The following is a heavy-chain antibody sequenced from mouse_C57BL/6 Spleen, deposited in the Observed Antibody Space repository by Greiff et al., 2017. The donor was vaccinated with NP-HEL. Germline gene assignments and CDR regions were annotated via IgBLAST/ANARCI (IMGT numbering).Heavy chain of an antibody. CDR2: IHPNSGST. Sequence: QVQLQQPGAELVKPGASVKLSCKASGYTFTSYWMHWVKQRPGQGLEWIGMIHPNSGSTNYNEKFKSKATLTVDKSSRTPYMQLSSLASEDSAVYYCARSGGLRAMDYWGQGTSVTVSS. CDR1: GYTFTSYW. CDR3: ARSGGLRAMDY. J-gene: IGHJ4*01. V-gene: IGHV1-64*01. D-gene: IGHD3-1*01.